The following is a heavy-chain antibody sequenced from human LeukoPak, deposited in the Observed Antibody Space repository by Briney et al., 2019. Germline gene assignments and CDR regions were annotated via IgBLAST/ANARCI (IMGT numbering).Heavy chain of an antibody. CDR1: GFTFSSYE. CDR3: AELGITMIGGV. D-gene: IGHD3-10*02. J-gene: IGHJ6*04. V-gene: IGHV3-30*04. Sequence: PGGSLRLSCAASGFTFSSYELNWVRQAPGKGLEWAALISYDGTNKQYADSVKGRFTISRDNAKNSLYLQMNSLRAEDTALYYCAELGITMIGGVWGKGTTVTISS. CDR2: ISYDGTNK.